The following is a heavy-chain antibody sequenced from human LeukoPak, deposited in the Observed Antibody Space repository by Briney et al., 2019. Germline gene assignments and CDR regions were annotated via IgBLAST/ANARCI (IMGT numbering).Heavy chain of an antibody. CDR2: INPDSGFT. J-gene: IGHJ4*02. D-gene: IGHD3-16*01. CDR1: GYKFIDDY. CDR3: APTAEAYTSWWRV. Sequence: ASVKVSCKASGYKFIDDYMHWVRQAPGQGLEFMGWINPDSGFTNYAQKFKGRVTMTGDAFISTAYLEVRSLTSDDTAVYYCAPTAEAYTSWWRVWGQGTLVTVSS. V-gene: IGHV1-2*02.